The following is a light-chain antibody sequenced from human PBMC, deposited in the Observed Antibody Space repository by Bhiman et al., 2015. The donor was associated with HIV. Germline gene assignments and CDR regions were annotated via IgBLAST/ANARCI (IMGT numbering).Light chain of an antibody. CDR2: DVS. CDR1: SSDVGGYNY. V-gene: IGLV2-14*01. J-gene: IGLJ2*01. Sequence: QSALTQPASVSGSPGQSITISCTGTSSDVGGYNYVSWYQQHPGKVPKLMIYDVSKRPSGVSNRFSGSKSGNTASLTISGLQAEDEADYYCSSYAGSNAVIFGGGTKLTVL. CDR3: SSYAGSNAVI.